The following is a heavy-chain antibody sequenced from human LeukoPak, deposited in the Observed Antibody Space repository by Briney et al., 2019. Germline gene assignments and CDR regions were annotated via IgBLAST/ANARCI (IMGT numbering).Heavy chain of an antibody. CDR3: ARGNTAMVFFDY. Sequence: GGSLRLSCAASGFTFSDYYMSWIRQAPGKGLEWVSYISSSSSYTNYADSVKGRLTISRDNAKNSLYLQMNSLRAEDTAVYYCARGNTAMVFFDYWGQGTLVTVSS. CDR1: GFTFSDYY. J-gene: IGHJ4*02. CDR2: ISSSSSYT. V-gene: IGHV3-11*06. D-gene: IGHD5-18*01.